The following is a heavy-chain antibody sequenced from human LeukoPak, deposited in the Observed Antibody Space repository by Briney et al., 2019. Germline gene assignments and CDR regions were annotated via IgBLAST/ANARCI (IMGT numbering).Heavy chain of an antibody. CDR3: ARYREVGATVDY. CDR2: IYYRGST. Sequence: SETLSLTCTVSGYSISSGYYWGWIRQPPGRGLEWIASIYYRGSTHYNPSLASLKSRVTISGDTSKNQFSLKLSSVTAADTAVYYCARYREVGATVDYWGQGTLVTVSS. V-gene: IGHV4-38-2*02. J-gene: IGHJ4*02. CDR1: GYSISSGYY. D-gene: IGHD1-26*01.